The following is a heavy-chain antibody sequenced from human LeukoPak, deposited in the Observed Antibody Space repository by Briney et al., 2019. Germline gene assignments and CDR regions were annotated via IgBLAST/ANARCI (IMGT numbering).Heavy chain of an antibody. CDR1: GGSISSGSYF. D-gene: IGHD6-19*01. CDR2: IYNSGGT. J-gene: IGHJ3*02. Sequence: PSETLSLTCTVSGGSISSGSYFWSWIRQHPTKGLEWIGYIYNSGGTYYNPSLKSRVTISVDTSKNQFSLKLSAVTAADTAVYYCARHKTHSSGWYRDAFDIWGQGTMVTVPS. V-gene: IGHV4-31*03. CDR3: ARHKTHSSGWYRDAFDI.